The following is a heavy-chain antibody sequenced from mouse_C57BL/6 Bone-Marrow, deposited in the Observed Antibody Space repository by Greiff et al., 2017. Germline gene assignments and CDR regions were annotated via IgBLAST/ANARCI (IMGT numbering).Heavy chain of an antibody. V-gene: IGHV5-9*01. Sequence: EVMLVESGGGLVKPGGSLKLSCAASGFTFSSYTMSWVRQTPEKRLQWVAAISGGGGNTFYPDRVQGRFTISSDNDKNILYLQMSSLRSEDTALYYCSRQVTTVLATKYFDVWGTGTTVTVSS. CDR1: GFTFSSYT. J-gene: IGHJ1*03. D-gene: IGHD1-1*01. CDR3: SRQVTTVLATKYFDV. CDR2: ISGGGGNT.